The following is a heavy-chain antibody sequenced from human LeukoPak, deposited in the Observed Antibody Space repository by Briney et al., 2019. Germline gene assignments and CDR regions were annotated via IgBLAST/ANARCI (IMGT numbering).Heavy chain of an antibody. CDR3: ARDRGLLWFGVNWFDP. D-gene: IGHD3-10*01. J-gene: IGHJ5*02. CDR1: GYTFTSYY. Sequence: ASVKVSCKASGYTFTSYYMHWVRQAPGQGLEWVGIINPSGGSTSYAQKFQGRVTITRDTSTSTVYMELSSLRSEDTAVYYCARDRGLLWFGVNWFDPWGQGTLVTVSS. V-gene: IGHV1-46*01. CDR2: INPSGGST.